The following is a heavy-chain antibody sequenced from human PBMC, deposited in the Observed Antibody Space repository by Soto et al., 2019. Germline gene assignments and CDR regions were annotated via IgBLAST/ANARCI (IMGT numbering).Heavy chain of an antibody. D-gene: IGHD1-26*01. CDR1: GYSFTSYW. J-gene: IGHJ6*02. Sequence: GESLKISCKGSGYSFTSYWIGWVRQMPGKGLEWMGIIYPGDSDTRYSPSFQGQVTISADKSISTAYLQWSSLKASDTAMYYCAGATAPRYYGMDVWGQGTRVTVSS. CDR2: IYPGDSDT. V-gene: IGHV5-51*01. CDR3: AGATAPRYYGMDV.